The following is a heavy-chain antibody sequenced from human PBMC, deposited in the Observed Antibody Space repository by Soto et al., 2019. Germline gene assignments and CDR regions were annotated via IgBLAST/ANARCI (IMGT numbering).Heavy chain of an antibody. CDR1: GFSFSNPRLG. Sequence: QVTLKESGPVLVKPTETLTLTCTFSGFSFSNPRLGVCWIRQPPGKALEWLAHISSSDEKSYSTSLKSRLTISKDTSNTQVVLTMTNMDPIDTATYFSARVLYYGMDVWGQGTTVTVSS. J-gene: IGHJ6*02. CDR3: ARVLYYGMDV. CDR2: ISSSDEK. V-gene: IGHV2-26*01.